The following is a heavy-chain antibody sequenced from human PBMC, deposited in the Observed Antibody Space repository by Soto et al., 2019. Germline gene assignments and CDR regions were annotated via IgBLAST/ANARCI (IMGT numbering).Heavy chain of an antibody. J-gene: IGHJ4*02. D-gene: IGHD6-13*01. CDR3: TTGASAGRRDF. Sequence: QVPVVQSGGEAKKPGASVKVSCRVSGFTFSDLSIHWVRQSPGKGLEWMGGIDPEDGKTIYAPKFQGRITMTEDSSSDTAYLEVNKLMSNDTAFYYCTTGASAGRRDFWGQGTLVTVSS. CDR2: IDPEDGKT. V-gene: IGHV1-24*01. CDR1: GFTFSDLS.